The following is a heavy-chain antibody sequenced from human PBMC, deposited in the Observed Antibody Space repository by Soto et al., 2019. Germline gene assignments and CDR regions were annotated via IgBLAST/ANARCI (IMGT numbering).Heavy chain of an antibody. CDR2: IYPGDSDT. CDR1: TYSFANYW. V-gene: IGHV5-51*03. D-gene: IGHD5-18*01. Sequence: EVQLVQSGAEVKKPGESLKISCKASTYSFANYWIGWVRQMPGKGLEWLGLIYPGDSDTKYSPSFQGQVTISADKSISTTYLQWSTLKASDTAMYYCARRGYAYGEFDYWGQGTLVTVSS. J-gene: IGHJ4*02. CDR3: ARRGYAYGEFDY.